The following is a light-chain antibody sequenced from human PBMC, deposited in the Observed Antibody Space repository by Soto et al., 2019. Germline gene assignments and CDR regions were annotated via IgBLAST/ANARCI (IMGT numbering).Light chain of an antibody. CDR1: SSDVGSYNF. CDR3: CSYAGSSTYV. V-gene: IGLV2-23*02. CDR2: EVS. J-gene: IGLJ1*01. Sequence: QSVLAQAASVSGSPGQSITISCTGTSSDVGSYNFVSWYQQHPGKAPKLMIYEVSKRPSGVSNRFSGSKSGNTASLTISGLQAEDEADYYCCSYAGSSTYVFGTGTKVTVL.